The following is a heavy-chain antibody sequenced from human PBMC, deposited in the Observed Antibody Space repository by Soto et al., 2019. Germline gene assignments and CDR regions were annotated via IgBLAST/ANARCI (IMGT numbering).Heavy chain of an antibody. CDR2: INHDGSIT. Sequence: GGSLRLSCAASGFTFRSNWMHWVRQAPGKGLVWVSRINHDGSITTYADSVKGRFTISRDNAKSTVYLQMINLRAEDTAVYYCTRVYIMRPSDAFDIWGQGTVVTVSS. CDR3: TRVYIMRPSDAFDI. D-gene: IGHD1-20*01. V-gene: IGHV3-74*03. CDR1: GFTFRSNW. J-gene: IGHJ3*02.